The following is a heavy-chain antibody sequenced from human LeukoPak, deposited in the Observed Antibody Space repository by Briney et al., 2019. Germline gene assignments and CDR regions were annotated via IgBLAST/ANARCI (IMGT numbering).Heavy chain of an antibody. CDR1: GYTFGTHW. Sequence: ASVKVSCKASGYTFGTHWMHWVRQAPGQGLEWMGITNPSGDVRSYAQKFKGRVTVTRDMSTRTVYMELSDLRSEDTAVYYCARVSYYDGSGYYVGEETIDYWGQGTLVTVSS. D-gene: IGHD3-22*01. J-gene: IGHJ4*02. V-gene: IGHV1-46*01. CDR2: TNPSGDVR. CDR3: ARVSYYDGSGYYVGEETIDY.